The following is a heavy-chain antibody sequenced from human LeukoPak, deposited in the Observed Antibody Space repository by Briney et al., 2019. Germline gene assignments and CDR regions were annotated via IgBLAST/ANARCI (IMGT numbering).Heavy chain of an antibody. V-gene: IGHV1-18*01. CDR1: GYTFTSYG. J-gene: IGHJ6*02. D-gene: IGHD4-17*01. Sequence: ASVKVSCKASGYTFTSYGISWVRQAPGQGLEWMGWISAYNGNTNYAQKLQGRVTMTTDTSTSTAYMELRSLRSDDTAVYYCARDGHYYCDYSYYYGMDVWGQGTTVTVSS. CDR2: ISAYNGNT. CDR3: ARDGHYYCDYSYYYGMDV.